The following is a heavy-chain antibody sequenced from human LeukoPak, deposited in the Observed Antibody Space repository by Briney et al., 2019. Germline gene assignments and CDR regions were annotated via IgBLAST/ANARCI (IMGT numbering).Heavy chain of an antibody. CDR1: GGTFSSYA. J-gene: IGHJ5*02. V-gene: IGHV1-69*13. D-gene: IGHD1-1*01. CDR3: ARDAPSGNWFDP. Sequence: GASVKVSCKASGGTFSSYAISWVRQAPGQGLEWMGGIIPIFGTANYAQKFQGRVTITADESTSTAYMELSSLRSEDTAVYYCARDAPSGNWFDPWGQGTLVTVSS. CDR2: IIPIFGTA.